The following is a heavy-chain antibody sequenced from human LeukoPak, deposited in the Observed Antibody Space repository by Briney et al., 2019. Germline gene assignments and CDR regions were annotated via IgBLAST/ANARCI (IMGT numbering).Heavy chain of an antibody. CDR2: ISAYNGNT. CDR1: GYTFTSYG. Sequence: GASVKVSCKASGYTFTSYGISWERQAPGQGLEWMGWISAYNGNTNYAQKLQGRVTMTTDTSTSTVYMELRSLRSDDTAVYYCARIAYCGGDCYTTYFDYWGQGTLVTVSS. CDR3: ARIAYCGGDCYTTYFDY. V-gene: IGHV1-18*01. J-gene: IGHJ4*02. D-gene: IGHD2-21*01.